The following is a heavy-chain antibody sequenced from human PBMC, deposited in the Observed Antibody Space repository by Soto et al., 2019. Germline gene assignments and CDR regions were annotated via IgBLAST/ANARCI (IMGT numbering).Heavy chain of an antibody. D-gene: IGHD5-12*01. V-gene: IGHV3-30-3*01. CDR1: GFTFSSYA. CDR2: ISYDGSNK. J-gene: IGHJ4*02. Sequence: WSLRLSCAASGFTFSSYAMHWVRQAPGKGLEWVAFISYDGSNKYYADSVKGRFTISRDNSKNTLYLQMNSLRAEDTAVYYCARGRCGYVEAPGYFDYWGQGTLVTVSS. CDR3: ARGRCGYVEAPGYFDY.